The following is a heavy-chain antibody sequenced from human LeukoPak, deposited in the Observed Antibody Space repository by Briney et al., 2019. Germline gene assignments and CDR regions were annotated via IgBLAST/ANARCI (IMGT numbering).Heavy chain of an antibody. Sequence: ASVKVSCKASGGTFSSYAISWVRQAPGQGLEWMGGIIPIFGTANYAQKFQGRVTITADKSTSTAYMELSSLRSEDTAVYYCARDPTESSLVADYFDYWGQGTLVTVSS. CDR3: ARDPTESSLVADYFDY. CDR2: IIPIFGTA. V-gene: IGHV1-69*06. D-gene: IGHD2-15*01. J-gene: IGHJ4*02. CDR1: GGTFSSYA.